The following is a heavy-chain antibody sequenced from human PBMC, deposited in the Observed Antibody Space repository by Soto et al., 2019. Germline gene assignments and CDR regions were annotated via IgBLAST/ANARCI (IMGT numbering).Heavy chain of an antibody. D-gene: IGHD1-26*01. Sequence: PSETLSLTCTVSGDSISSGDYYWSWIRQPPGKGLEWIGCIYYSGNTYYNPSLKRRFSISVDTSKNQFSLQLSSVTVADTAVFYCASEESKRDGYYRIRSLYYYYYGMDVWGQGTTVTVSS. CDR2: IYYSGNT. CDR3: ASEESKRDGYYRIRSLYYYYYGMDV. CDR1: GDSISSGDYY. J-gene: IGHJ6*02. V-gene: IGHV4-30-4*01.